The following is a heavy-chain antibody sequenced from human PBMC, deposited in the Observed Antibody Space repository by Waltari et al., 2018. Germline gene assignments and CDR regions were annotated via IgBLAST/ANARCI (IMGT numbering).Heavy chain of an antibody. J-gene: IGHJ4*02. CDR2: ISGSGGST. Sequence: EVQLVESGGGLVQPGGSLRLSCAASGFTFRSYALSWVRQAPGKGLEWVSAISGSGGSTYYADSVKGRFTISRDNSKNTLYLQMNSLRAEDTAVYYCAKGERIQLWTWDYWGQGTLVTVSS. CDR3: AKGERIQLWTWDY. V-gene: IGHV3-23*04. D-gene: IGHD5-18*01. CDR1: GFTFRSYA.